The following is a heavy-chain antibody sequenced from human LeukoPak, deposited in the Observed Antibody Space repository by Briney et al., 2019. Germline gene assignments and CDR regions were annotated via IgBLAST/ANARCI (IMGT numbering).Heavy chain of an antibody. D-gene: IGHD6-13*01. CDR2: ISSNGGST. V-gene: IGHV3-64*01. J-gene: IGHJ4*02. Sequence: LSCAASGFTFSSYAMHWVRQAPGKGLEYVSAISSNGGSTYYANSVKGRFTISRDNSKNTLYLQMGSLRAEDMAVYYCARDGGGIAAAYYFDYWGQGTLVTVSS. CDR1: GFTFSSYA. CDR3: ARDGGGIAAAYYFDY.